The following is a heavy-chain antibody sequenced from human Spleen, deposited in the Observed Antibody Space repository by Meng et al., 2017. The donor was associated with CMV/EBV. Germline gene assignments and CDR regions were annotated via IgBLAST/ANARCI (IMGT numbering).Heavy chain of an antibody. CDR3: AKGVREQYYYYYGMDV. CDR2: ISGSGGSR. Sequence: GGPLRLSCAASGFTFSSYAMSWVRQAPGKGLEWVAAISGSGGSRYYADPVKGWFTISRDNSKNTLYLQMNSLRAEDTAVYFCAKGVREQYYYYYGMDVWGQGTTVTVSS. J-gene: IGHJ6*02. V-gene: IGHV3-23*01. D-gene: IGHD3-10*01. CDR1: GFTFSSYA.